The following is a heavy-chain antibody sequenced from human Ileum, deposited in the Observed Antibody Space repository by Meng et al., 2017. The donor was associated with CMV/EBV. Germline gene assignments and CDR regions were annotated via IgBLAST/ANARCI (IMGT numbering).Heavy chain of an antibody. CDR1: GWSFSNYP. D-gene: IGHD3-16*01. Sequence: GESLKISCVASGWSFSNYPMSWVRQAPGRGLEWVSGISSSGGSTYDADSVKGRFSISRDNSRNTLYLQMMSLRAEDTAVYYCAGGGPAIYSPFDPWGQGTLVTVS. V-gene: IGHV3-23*01. J-gene: IGHJ5*02. CDR2: ISSSGGST. CDR3: AGGGPAIYSPFDP.